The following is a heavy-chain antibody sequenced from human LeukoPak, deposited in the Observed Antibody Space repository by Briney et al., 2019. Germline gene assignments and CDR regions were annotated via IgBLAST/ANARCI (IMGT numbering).Heavy chain of an antibody. CDR2: IKPDGREK. J-gene: IGHJ5*02. CDR3: ARDGGGIAVAPNWFDP. CDR1: GFTFSSYW. Sequence: GGSLRLSCAASGFTFSSYWMSWVRQAPGKGLEWVANIKPDGREKYYVDSVKGRFTISRDNAKNSLYLQMNSLRGEDTAVYCCARDGGGIAVAPNWFDPWGQGTLVTVSS. V-gene: IGHV3-7*01. D-gene: IGHD6-19*01.